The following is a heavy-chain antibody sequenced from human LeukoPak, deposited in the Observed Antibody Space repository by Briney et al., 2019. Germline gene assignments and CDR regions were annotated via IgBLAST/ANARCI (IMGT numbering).Heavy chain of an antibody. D-gene: IGHD3-10*01. CDR2: INPNSGGT. Sequence: ASVKVSCKASGYTFTSYYMHWVRQAPGQGLEWMGIINPNSGGTNYAQKFQGWVTMTRDTSISTAYMELSRLRSDDTAVYYCARDLYGSGSYNWFDPWGQGTLVTVSS. CDR3: ARDLYGSGSYNWFDP. J-gene: IGHJ5*02. V-gene: IGHV1-2*04. CDR1: GYTFTSYY.